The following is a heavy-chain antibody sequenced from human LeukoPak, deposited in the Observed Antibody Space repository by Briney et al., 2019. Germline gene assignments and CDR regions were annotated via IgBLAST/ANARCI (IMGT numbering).Heavy chain of an antibody. CDR1: GGSISSYY. Sequence: SETLSLTCTVSGGSISSYYWSWIQQPPGKGLEWIGYIYYSGSTNYNPSLKSRVTISVDTSKNQFSLKLSSVTAADTAVYYCAGGIAVAAMGDYWGQGTLVTVSS. D-gene: IGHD6-19*01. CDR3: AGGIAVAAMGDY. CDR2: IYYSGST. V-gene: IGHV4-59*01. J-gene: IGHJ4*02.